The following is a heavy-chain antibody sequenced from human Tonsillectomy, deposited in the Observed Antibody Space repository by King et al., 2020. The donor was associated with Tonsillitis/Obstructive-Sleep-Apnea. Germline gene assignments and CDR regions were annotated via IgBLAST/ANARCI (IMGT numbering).Heavy chain of an antibody. CDR2: LYSGGST. CDR1: GFTVSNNY. V-gene: IGHV3-66*01. CDR3: ARERGYSYGYNDYNYYYYMDV. Sequence: VQLVESGGALVQPGGSLRLSCAASGFTVSNNYMSWVRQAPGEGLQWVSVLYSGGSTYYADSVKGRFTISRDNSKNTVYLQMSSLRAEDTAVYYCARERGYSYGYNDYNYYYYMDVWGKGTTVTVSS. J-gene: IGHJ6*03. D-gene: IGHD5-18*01.